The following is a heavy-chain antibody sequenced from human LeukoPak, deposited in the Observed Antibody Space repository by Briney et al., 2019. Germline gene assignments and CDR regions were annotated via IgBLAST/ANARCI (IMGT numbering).Heavy chain of an antibody. CDR2: IYSGGST. V-gene: IGHV3-53*01. CDR1: GFTVSSNY. CDR3: AKDRDYGDSLDAFDI. D-gene: IGHD4-17*01. J-gene: IGHJ3*02. Sequence: PGGSLRLSCAASGFTVSSNYMSWVRQAPGKGLEWVSVIYSGGSTYYAGSVKGRFTISRDNSKNTLYLQMNSLRAEDTAVYYCAKDRDYGDSLDAFDIWGQGTMVTVSS.